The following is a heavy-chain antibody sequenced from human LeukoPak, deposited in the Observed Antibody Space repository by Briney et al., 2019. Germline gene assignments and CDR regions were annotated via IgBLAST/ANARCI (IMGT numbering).Heavy chain of an antibody. J-gene: IGHJ4*02. CDR1: GFTFGSYS. CDR3: ARDLGYCSGGSCSGFYF. Sequence: GGSLRLSCAASGFTFGSYSMNWVRQAPGKGLEWVSSISSSSSYIYYADSVKGRFTISRDNAKNSLYLQMNSLRAEDTAVYYCARDLGYCSGGSCSGFYFWGQGTLVTVSS. V-gene: IGHV3-21*01. CDR2: ISSSSSYI. D-gene: IGHD2-15*01.